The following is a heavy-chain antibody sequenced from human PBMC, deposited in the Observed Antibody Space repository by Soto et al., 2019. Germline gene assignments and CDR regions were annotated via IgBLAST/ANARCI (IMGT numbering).Heavy chain of an antibody. V-gene: IGHV3-23*01. D-gene: IGHD5-18*01. J-gene: IGHJ6*03. CDR3: AKDGGYSYGYGLGYYYMDV. Sequence: PGGSLRLSCAASGFTFSSYAMSWVRQAPGKGLEWVSAISGSGGSTYYADSVKGRFTISRDNSKNTLYLQMNSLRAEDTAVYYCAKDGGYSYGYGLGYYYMDVRGKGTTVTVSS. CDR2: ISGSGGST. CDR1: GFTFSSYA.